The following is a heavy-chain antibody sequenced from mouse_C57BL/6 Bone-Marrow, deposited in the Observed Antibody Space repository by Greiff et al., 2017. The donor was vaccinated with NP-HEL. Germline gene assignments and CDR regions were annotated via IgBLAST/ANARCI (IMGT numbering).Heavy chain of an antibody. V-gene: IGHV1-15*01. CDR3: TRWGWDGDY. J-gene: IGHJ2*01. CDR2: IDPETGGT. Sequence: VQLQESGAELVRPGASVTLSCKASGYTFTDYEMHWVKQTPVHGLEWIGAIDPETGGTAYNQKFKGKAILTADKSSSTAYMELRSLTSEDSAVYYCTRWGWDGDYWGQGTTLTVSS. D-gene: IGHD4-1*01. CDR1: GYTFTDYE.